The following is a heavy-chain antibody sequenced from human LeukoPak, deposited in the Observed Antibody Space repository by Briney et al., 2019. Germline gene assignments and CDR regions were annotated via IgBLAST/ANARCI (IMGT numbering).Heavy chain of an antibody. CDR3: ARGVLLWFGELSEYYFDY. CDR1: GYTFTGYY. V-gene: IGHV1-2*04. CDR2: INPNSGGT. Sequence: ASVNVSCKASGYTFTGYYMHWVRQAPGQGLEWMGWINPNSGGTNYAQKFQGWVTMTRDTSISTAYMELSRLRSDDTAVYYCARGVLLWFGELSEYYFDYWGQGTLVTVSS. J-gene: IGHJ4*02. D-gene: IGHD3-10*01.